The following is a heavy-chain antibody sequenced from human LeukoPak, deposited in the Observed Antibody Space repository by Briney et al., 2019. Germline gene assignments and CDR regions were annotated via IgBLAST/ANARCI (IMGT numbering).Heavy chain of an antibody. Sequence: SETLSLTCTVSGGSISSSSYYWGWIRQPPGKGLEWIGSIYYSGSTYYNPSLKSRVTISVDTSKNQFSLKLSSVTAADTAVYYCARDRNSAKPFDYWGQGTLVTVSS. CDR2: IYYSGST. D-gene: IGHD1/OR15-1a*01. J-gene: IGHJ4*02. V-gene: IGHV4-39*02. CDR3: ARDRNSAKPFDY. CDR1: GGSISSSSYY.